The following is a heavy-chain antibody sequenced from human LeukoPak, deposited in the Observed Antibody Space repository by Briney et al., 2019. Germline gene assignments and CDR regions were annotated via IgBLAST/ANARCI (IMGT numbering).Heavy chain of an antibody. Sequence: PGGSLRLSCSASGFTFSSYAMHWVRQAPGKGLEYVSAISSNGGSTYYADSVKGRFTISRDNSKNTLYLQMNSLRAEDTAVYYCAKDRSDVAVRPRFDPWGQGTLVTVSS. CDR3: AKDRSDVAVRPRFDP. D-gene: IGHD6-6*01. V-gene: IGHV3-64*04. J-gene: IGHJ5*02. CDR1: GFTFSSYA. CDR2: ISSNGGST.